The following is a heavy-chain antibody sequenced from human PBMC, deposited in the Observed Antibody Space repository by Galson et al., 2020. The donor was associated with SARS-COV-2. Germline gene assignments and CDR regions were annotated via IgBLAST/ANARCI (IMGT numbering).Heavy chain of an antibody. D-gene: IGHD2-2*01. CDR1: GYSISSGYY. Sequence: SETLSLTCTVSGYSISSGYYWGWIRQPPGKGLEWIGSIYHSASTYYNPSLKSRVTISVDTSKNQFSLKLSSVTAADTAVYYCARFLPAATPFDYWGQGTLVTVSS. CDR2: IYHSAST. V-gene: IGHV4-38-2*02. CDR3: ARFLPAATPFDY. J-gene: IGHJ4*02.